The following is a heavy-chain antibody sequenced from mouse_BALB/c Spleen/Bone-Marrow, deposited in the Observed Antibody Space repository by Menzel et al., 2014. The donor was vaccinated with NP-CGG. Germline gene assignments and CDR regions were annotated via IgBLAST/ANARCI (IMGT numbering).Heavy chain of an antibody. D-gene: IGHD2-14*01. V-gene: IGHV1-67*01. Sequence: QVQLKDSGPEVVRPGVSVKISCKGSGYTFTDYAMHWVKQSHAKSLEWIGVISTYNGNTNYNQKFKGKATVTVDKSSSTAYMELARLTSEVSAIYYCAREVRAPWYAMDYWGQGTSVTVSS. J-gene: IGHJ4*01. CDR2: ISTYNGNT. CDR1: GYTFTDYA. CDR3: AREVRAPWYAMDY.